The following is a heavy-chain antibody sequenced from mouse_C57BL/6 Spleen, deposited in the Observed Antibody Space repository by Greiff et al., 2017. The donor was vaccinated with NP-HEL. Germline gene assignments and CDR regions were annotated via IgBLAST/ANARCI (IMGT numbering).Heavy chain of an antibody. CDR2: IDPSDSET. J-gene: IGHJ1*03. D-gene: IGHD1-1*01. V-gene: IGHV1-52*01. CDR3: ARIGDYGSSHWYFDV. CDR1: GYTFTSYW. Sequence: VQLQQPGAELVRPGSSVKLSCKASGYTFTSYWMHWVKQRPIQGLEWIGNIDPSDSETHYNQKFKDKATLTVDKSSSTAYMQLSSLTSEDSAVYYCARIGDYGSSHWYFDVWGTGTTVTVSS.